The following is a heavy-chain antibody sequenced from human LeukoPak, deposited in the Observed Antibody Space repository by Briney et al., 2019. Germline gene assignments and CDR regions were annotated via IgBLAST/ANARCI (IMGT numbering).Heavy chain of an antibody. V-gene: IGHV4-34*01. CDR3: ARGLTEVVVITTGAIDAFDI. CDR2: INHSGST. J-gene: IGHJ3*02. CDR1: GGSFSGYY. Sequence: SETLSLTCAVYGGSFSGYYWSWIRQPPGKGLEWIGEINHSGSTNYNPSLKSRVTISVDTSKNQFSLKLSSVPAADTAVYYCARGLTEVVVITTGAIDAFDIWGQGTMVTVSS. D-gene: IGHD3-22*01.